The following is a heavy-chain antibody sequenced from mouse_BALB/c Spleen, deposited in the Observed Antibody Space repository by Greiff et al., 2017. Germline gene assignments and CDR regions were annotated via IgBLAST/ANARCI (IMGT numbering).Heavy chain of an antibody. CDR2: IDPANGNT. Sequence: EVKLQESGAELVKPGASVKLSCTASGFNIKDTYMHWVKQRPEQGLEWIGRIDPANGNTKYDPKFQGKATITADTSSNTAYLQLSSLTSEDTAVYYCASDEGFAYWGQGTLVTVSA. V-gene: IGHV14-3*02. CDR3: ASDEGFAY. CDR1: GFNIKDTY. J-gene: IGHJ3*01.